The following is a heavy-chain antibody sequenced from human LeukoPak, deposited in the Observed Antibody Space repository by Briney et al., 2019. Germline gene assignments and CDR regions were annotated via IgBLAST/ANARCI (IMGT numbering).Heavy chain of an antibody. CDR1: GFTFSSYA. Sequence: PGGSLRLSCAASGFTFSSYAMTWVRQAPGKGLEWVSAISGSGGSTYYADSVKGRFTTSRDNSKNTLYLQMNSLRAEDTAVYYCAKGAGYYYGSGSANWFDPWGQGTLVTVSS. D-gene: IGHD3-10*01. V-gene: IGHV3-23*01. J-gene: IGHJ5*02. CDR3: AKGAGYYYGSGSANWFDP. CDR2: ISGSGGST.